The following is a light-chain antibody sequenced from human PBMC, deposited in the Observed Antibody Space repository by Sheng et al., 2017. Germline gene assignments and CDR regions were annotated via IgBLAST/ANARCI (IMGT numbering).Light chain of an antibody. Sequence: EIVLTQSPDTLSLSPGESATLSCRASQTVSGTYLAWYQQKPGQAPRLLIYGASTRATGIPDRFSGSGSGTDFTLTLSRLEPEDFAVYYCQQRSNWPPYTFGQGTKLEI. CDR1: QTVSGTY. CDR3: QQRSNWPPYT. CDR2: GAS. V-gene: IGKV3D-20*02. J-gene: IGKJ2*01.